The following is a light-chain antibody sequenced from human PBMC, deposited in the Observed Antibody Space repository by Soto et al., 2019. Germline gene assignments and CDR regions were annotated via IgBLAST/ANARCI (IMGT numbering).Light chain of an antibody. J-gene: IGKJ5*01. V-gene: IGKV1-39*01. CDR3: RQSYSTPIT. Sequence: DIQMTQSPSSLSASVGDRVTITCRASQSISSYLNWYQQKPGKAPKLLIYAASSLQSGVPSRFSGSGSGTDFTLTISSLQPEDFATCYCRQSYSTPITFGQGTRLEIK. CDR1: QSISSY. CDR2: AAS.